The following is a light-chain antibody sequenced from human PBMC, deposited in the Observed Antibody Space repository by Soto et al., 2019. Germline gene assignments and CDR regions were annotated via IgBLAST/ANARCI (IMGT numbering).Light chain of an antibody. CDR2: AAS. CDR3: QQSYTSSYT. CDR1: ETVANY. Sequence: DILVTQSPSSLSASVGDRVTSSCRTSETVANYLNWYQYKPGKAPRILIYAASNLQRGVPSRFSGSGSETEFTLAITGVQPEDFAIYYCQQSYTSSYTFGRGT. J-gene: IGKJ2*01. V-gene: IGKV1-39*01.